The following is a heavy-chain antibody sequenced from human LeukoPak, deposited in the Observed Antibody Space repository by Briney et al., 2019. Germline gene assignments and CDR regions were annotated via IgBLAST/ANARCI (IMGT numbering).Heavy chain of an antibody. CDR1: GGTFSSYA. J-gene: IGHJ1*01. CDR3: ARGSDYYDSSGYYWYFQH. D-gene: IGHD3-22*01. V-gene: IGHV1-69*13. Sequence: SVKVSCKASGGTFSSYAISWVRQAPGQGLEWMGGIIPIFGTANYAQKFQGRVTITADESTSTAYMELSSLRSEDTAVYYCARGSDYYDSSGYYWYFQHWGQGTLVTVSS. CDR2: IIPIFGTA.